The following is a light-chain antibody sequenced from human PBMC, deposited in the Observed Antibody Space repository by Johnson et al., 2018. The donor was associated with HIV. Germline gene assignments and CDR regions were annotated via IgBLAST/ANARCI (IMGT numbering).Light chain of an antibody. CDR2: ENR. V-gene: IGLV1-51*02. CDR1: SSNIGNNY. Sequence: QSVLTQPPSVSAAPGQKVTISCSGSSSNIGNNYVSWYQQLPATAPKLLIYENRQRPSGIPDRFSGSKSGTSATLSITGLPTGDEPDYYCGTWDSSLSVPGFGSGTKVTVL. J-gene: IGLJ1*01. CDR3: GTWDSSLSVPG.